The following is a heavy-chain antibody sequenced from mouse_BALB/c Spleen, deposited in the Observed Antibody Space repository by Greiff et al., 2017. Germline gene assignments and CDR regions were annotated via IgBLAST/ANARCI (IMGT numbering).Heavy chain of an antibody. D-gene: IGHD1-1*01. CDR2: ISYSGST. CDR3: ARNYGSSPFAY. V-gene: IGHV3-8*02. Sequence: EVKVEESGPSLVKPSQTLSLTCSVTGDSITSGYWNWIRKFPGNKLEYMGYISYSGSTYYNPSLKSRISITRDTSKNQYYLQLNSVTTEDTATYYCARNYGSSPFAYWGQGTLVTVSA. J-gene: IGHJ3*01. CDR1: GDSITSGY.